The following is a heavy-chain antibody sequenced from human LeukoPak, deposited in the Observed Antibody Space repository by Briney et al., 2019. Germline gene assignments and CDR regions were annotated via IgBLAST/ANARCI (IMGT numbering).Heavy chain of an antibody. Sequence: GASVKVSCKASGYTFTSYGISWVRQAPGQGLEWMGWISAYNGNTNYARKLQGRVTMTTDTSTSTAYMELRSLRSDDTAVYYCARVWGISPGIAVAGTFRYYFDYWGQGTLVTVSS. CDR2: ISAYNGNT. CDR3: ARVWGISPGIAVAGTFRYYFDY. CDR1: GYTFTSYG. V-gene: IGHV1-18*04. D-gene: IGHD6-19*01. J-gene: IGHJ4*02.